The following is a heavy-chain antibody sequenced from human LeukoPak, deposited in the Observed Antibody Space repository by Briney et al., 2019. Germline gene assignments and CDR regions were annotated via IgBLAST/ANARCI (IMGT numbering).Heavy chain of an antibody. Sequence: GRSLRLSCAASGFTFSSYGIHWVRQAPGKGLEWVAVISYDGSNKYYADSVKGRFTISRDNSKNTLYLQMNSLRAEDTAVYYCARGLSGSYGSGYFDYWGQGTLVTVSS. CDR1: GFTFSSYG. V-gene: IGHV3-30*03. J-gene: IGHJ4*02. D-gene: IGHD6-19*01. CDR2: ISYDGSNK. CDR3: ARGLSGSYGSGYFDY.